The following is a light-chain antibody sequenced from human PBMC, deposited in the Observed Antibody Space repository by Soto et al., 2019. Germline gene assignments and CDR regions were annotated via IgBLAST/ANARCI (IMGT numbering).Light chain of an antibody. CDR2: DVS. CDR3: QQYHRYST. Sequence: EIHVYMSPSTLSASVGDRVTITCRASQSISAWLAWYQQKPGKAPNLLIYDVSTLDSGVPSRFSGSASGTEFTLTISSLESDDFATYYCQQYHRYSTFGQGTKVDIK. CDR1: QSISAW. J-gene: IGKJ1*01. V-gene: IGKV1-5*01.